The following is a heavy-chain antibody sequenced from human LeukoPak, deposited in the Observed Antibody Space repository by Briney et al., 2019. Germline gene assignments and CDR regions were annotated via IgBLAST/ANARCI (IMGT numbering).Heavy chain of an antibody. Sequence: PSETLSLTCGVSGGSISTTNWWTWVRQPPGEGLEWIGEVHLSGRTHYNPSLESRVTISVDTSKNQFSLKLSSVTAADTAVYYCARLIKYDILTGYYFDYWGQGILVTVSS. J-gene: IGHJ4*02. CDR1: GGSISTTNW. CDR3: ARLIKYDILTGYYFDY. CDR2: VHLSGRT. D-gene: IGHD3-9*01. V-gene: IGHV4-4*02.